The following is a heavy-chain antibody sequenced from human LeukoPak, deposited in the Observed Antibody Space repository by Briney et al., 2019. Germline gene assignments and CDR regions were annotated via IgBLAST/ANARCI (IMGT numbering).Heavy chain of an antibody. CDR2: ISYDGSNK. V-gene: IGHV3-30*18. CDR3: AKDFAWY. CDR1: VFIFNTYV. Sequence: SGGPLRLSCAASVFIFNTYVMNWVRQAPGKGLEWVAVISYDGSNKYYADSVKGRFTISRDNSKNTLYLQMNSLRAEDTAVYYCAKDFAWYWGQGTLVTVSS. D-gene: IGHD3-3*01. J-gene: IGHJ4*02.